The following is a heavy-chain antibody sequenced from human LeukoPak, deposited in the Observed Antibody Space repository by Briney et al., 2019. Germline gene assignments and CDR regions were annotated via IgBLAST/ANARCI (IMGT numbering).Heavy chain of an antibody. CDR3: AIFWSGYKGNYFDY. CDR1: GFTFSSYA. D-gene: IGHD3-3*01. J-gene: IGHJ4*02. Sequence: PGGSLRLSCAASGFTFSSYAMSWVRQAPGKRLEWVSAISGSGGSTYYADSVKGRFTISRDNSKNTLYLQMNSLRAEDTAVYYRAIFWSGYKGNYFDYWGQGTLVTVSS. V-gene: IGHV3-23*01. CDR2: ISGSGGST.